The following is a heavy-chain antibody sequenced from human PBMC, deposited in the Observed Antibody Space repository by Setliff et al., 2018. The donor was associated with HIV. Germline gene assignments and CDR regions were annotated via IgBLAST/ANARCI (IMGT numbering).Heavy chain of an antibody. D-gene: IGHD2-2*01. CDR1: GYSINSGFS. V-gene: IGHV4-38-2*01. Sequence: SETLSLTCAASGYSINSGFSRAWIRQPPGQGPQWIGSIYQSGSIYYNPSLKSRVTISMDTSKSQFSLRLTSVTAADTAVYYCAGQDIGAVPALGAFDIWGQGTMVTVSS. CDR2: IYQSGSI. J-gene: IGHJ3*02. CDR3: AGQDIGAVPALGAFDI.